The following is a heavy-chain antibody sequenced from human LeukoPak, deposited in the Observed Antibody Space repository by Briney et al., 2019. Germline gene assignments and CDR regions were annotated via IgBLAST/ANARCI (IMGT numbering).Heavy chain of an antibody. V-gene: IGHV3-23*01. J-gene: IGHJ4*02. Sequence: VGSLRLSCAASGFTFSSYSMNWVRQAPGKGLEWVSAITNSGGGTYYADSVKGRFTISRDNSKNTLYLQMNSLKAEDTAVYYCVKFVGAKGYWGQGTLVTVSS. CDR3: VKFVGAKGY. D-gene: IGHD1-26*01. CDR1: GFTFSSYS. CDR2: ITNSGGGT.